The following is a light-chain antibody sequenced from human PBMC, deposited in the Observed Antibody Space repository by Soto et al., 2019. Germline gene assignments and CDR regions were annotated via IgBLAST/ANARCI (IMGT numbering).Light chain of an antibody. V-gene: IGKV3-11*01. J-gene: IGKJ5*01. CDR3: QQRSNWPPIN. CDR2: GAS. CDR1: QSLSNSE. Sequence: EIVWTQSPATLSLSPGERATLSCRASQSLSNSELAWYQQTPGQAPRLLIYGASNRATGIPDRFSGSGSGTDFTLTISSLEPEDFAVYYCQQRSNWPPINFGQGTRLEIK.